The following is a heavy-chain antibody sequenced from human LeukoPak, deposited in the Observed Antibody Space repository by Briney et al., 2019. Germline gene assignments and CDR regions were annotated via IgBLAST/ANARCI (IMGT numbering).Heavy chain of an antibody. V-gene: IGHV3-30*18. CDR3: AKMGLKQWPYNYFEY. Sequence: GRSLRLSCAASGFTFSSYGMHWVRQAPGKGLEWVAVISYDGSNKYYADSVKGRFTISRDNSKNTLYLQMNSLRAEDTAVYYCAKMGLKQWPYNYFEYWGQGTLVTVSS. CDR2: ISYDGSNK. J-gene: IGHJ4*02. D-gene: IGHD6-19*01. CDR1: GFTFSSYG.